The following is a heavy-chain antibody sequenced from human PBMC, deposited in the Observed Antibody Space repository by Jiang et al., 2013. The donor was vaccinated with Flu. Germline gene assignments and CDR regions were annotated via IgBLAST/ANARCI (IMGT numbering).Heavy chain of an antibody. CDR2: IYPGDSDT. CDR3: ARHEGGTIFGVVSNWFDP. J-gene: IGHJ5*02. V-gene: IGHV5-51*01. D-gene: IGHD3-3*01. Sequence: PGKGLEWMGIIYPGDSDTRYSPPSQGQVTISADKSISTAYLQWSSLKASDTAMYYCARHEGGTIFGVVSNWFDPWGQGTLVTVSS.